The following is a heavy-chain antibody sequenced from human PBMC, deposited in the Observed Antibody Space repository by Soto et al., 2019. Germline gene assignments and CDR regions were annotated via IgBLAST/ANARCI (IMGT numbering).Heavy chain of an antibody. J-gene: IGHJ4*02. CDR1: GGSISSGGYY. CDR3: ARGHGDYEAGYYFDY. D-gene: IGHD4-17*01. CDR2: IYYSGST. Sequence: SETLSLTCTVSGGSISSGGYYWSWIRQHPGKGLEWIGYIYYSGSTYYNPSLKSRVTISVDTFKNQFSLKLSSVTAADTAVYYCARGHGDYEAGYYFDYWGQGTLVTVSS. V-gene: IGHV4-31*03.